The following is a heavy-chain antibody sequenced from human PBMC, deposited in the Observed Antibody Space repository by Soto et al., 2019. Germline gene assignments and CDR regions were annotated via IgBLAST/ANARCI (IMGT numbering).Heavy chain of an antibody. CDR2: ITTYNSNT. CDR3: ARGCGGDCRLFDY. J-gene: IGHJ4*02. Sequence: ASVKVSCKTSGYTFTTYGITWVRQAPGQGLEWLGWITTYNSNTNYAQNLHGRLTMTIDASTSTAYMELRSLRPDDTAVYYCARGCGGDCRLFDYWGQGTLVTVSS. V-gene: IGHV1-18*04. D-gene: IGHD2-21*02. CDR1: GYTFTTYG.